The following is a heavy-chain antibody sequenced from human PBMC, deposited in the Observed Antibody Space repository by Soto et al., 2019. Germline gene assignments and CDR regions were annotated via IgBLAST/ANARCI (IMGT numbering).Heavy chain of an antibody. D-gene: IGHD3-22*01. CDR3: GKDDTSGSYYVTH. J-gene: IGHJ4*02. CDR2: ISGSGGST. Sequence: EVQLLESGGGLVQPGGSLRLSCAASGFTFSSYAMSWVRQAPGKGLEWVSAISGSGGSTYYADSVKGRFTISRDDSKNTVYLQMNSLRAEDTAVYYCGKDDTSGSYYVTHWGQGTLVTVSS. CDR1: GFTFSSYA. V-gene: IGHV3-23*01.